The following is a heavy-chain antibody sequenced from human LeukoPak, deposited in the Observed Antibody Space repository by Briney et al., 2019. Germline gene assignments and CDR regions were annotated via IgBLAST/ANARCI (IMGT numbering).Heavy chain of an antibody. J-gene: IGHJ6*03. CDR3: ARDIVVVPAAYSLSYCYYYMDV. Sequence: SETLSLTCAVYGGSFSGYYWSWIRQPPGKGLGWIGEINHSGSTNYNPSLKSRVTISVDTSKNQFSLKLSSVTAADTAVYYCARDIVVVPAAYSLSYCYYYMDVWGKGTTVTVSS. CDR2: INHSGST. V-gene: IGHV4-34*01. CDR1: GGSFSGYY. D-gene: IGHD2-2*01.